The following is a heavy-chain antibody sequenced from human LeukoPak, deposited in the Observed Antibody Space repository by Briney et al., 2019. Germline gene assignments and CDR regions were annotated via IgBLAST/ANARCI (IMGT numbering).Heavy chain of an antibody. D-gene: IGHD2-2*01. CDR3: VRGTHCSSTSCLGGIDP. CDR1: RYTFTSYD. V-gene: IGHV1-8*03. CDR2: ITPNSGNT. J-gene: IGHJ5*02. Sequence: EASVKVSCKASRYTFTSYDINWVRQATGQGLEWMGWITPNSGNTGYAQQFQGRVLITRDTSISTAYMELSSLRSEDTAVYYCVRGTHCSSTSCLGGIDPWGQGTLVTVSS.